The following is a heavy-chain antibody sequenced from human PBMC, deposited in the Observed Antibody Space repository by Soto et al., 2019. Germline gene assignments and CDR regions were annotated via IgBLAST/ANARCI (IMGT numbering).Heavy chain of an antibody. CDR3: ARGWGRIFDY. Sequence: QVQLQQWGAGLLKPSETLSLTCAVYGGSFSGYYWNWIRQPPGKGLEWIGEINHSGSTNYNPSLKSRDTISVYTSKNQISLKLSSVTAADTAVYYCARGWGRIFDYWGQGTLVTVSS. D-gene: IGHD7-27*01. J-gene: IGHJ4*02. CDR1: GGSFSGYY. V-gene: IGHV4-34*01. CDR2: INHSGST.